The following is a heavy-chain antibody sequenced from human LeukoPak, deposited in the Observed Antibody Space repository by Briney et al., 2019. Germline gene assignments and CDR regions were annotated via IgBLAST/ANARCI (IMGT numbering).Heavy chain of an antibody. V-gene: IGHV3-48*01. CDR3: ARTAYCGGDCYSRWFDP. D-gene: IGHD2-21*02. Sequence: GGSLRLSCAASGFTFSSYSMTWVRQAPGKGLEWVSYISSSSSTIYYADSVKGRFTISRDNAKNSLYLQMNSLRAEDTAVYYCARTAYCGGDCYSRWFDPWGQGTLVTVSS. J-gene: IGHJ5*02. CDR2: ISSSSSTI. CDR1: GFTFSSYS.